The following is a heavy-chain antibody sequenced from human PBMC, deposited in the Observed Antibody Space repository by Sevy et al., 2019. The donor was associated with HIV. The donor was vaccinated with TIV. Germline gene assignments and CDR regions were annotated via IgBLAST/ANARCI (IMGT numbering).Heavy chain of an antibody. CDR3: ARDHVKDGDLGDYHYFAMDL. CDR2: ISGSDGTI. D-gene: IGHD4-17*01. CDR1: GFTFSDYY. J-gene: IGHJ6*02. Sequence: GGSLRLSCSASGFTFSDYYMSWLRQAPGKGLEWLSYISGSDGTIYYADSVKGRFTISRDNAKNSLYLQMNSLRAEDTAMYYCARDHVKDGDLGDYHYFAMDLWGQGTTVTVSS. V-gene: IGHV3-11*01.